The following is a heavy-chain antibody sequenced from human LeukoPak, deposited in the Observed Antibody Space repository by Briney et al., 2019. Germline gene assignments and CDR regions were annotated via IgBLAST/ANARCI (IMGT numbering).Heavy chain of an antibody. CDR1: GGSISSSSYY. J-gene: IGHJ5*02. V-gene: IGHV4-39*01. CDR2: IYYSGST. CDR3: ARTVLLWFGEKNNWFDP. Sequence: PSETLSLTCTVSGGSISSSSYYWGWIRQPPGKGLEWIGSIYYSGSTYYNPSLKSRVTISVDTSKNQFSLKLSSVTAADTAVYYCARTVLLWFGEKNNWFDPWGQGTLVTVSS. D-gene: IGHD3-10*01.